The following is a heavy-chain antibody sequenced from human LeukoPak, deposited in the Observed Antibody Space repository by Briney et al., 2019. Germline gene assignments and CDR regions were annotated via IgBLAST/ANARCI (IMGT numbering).Heavy chain of an antibody. V-gene: IGHV4-34*01. CDR2: INHSGST. CDR3: ARVGDCSSTSCQGWFDP. D-gene: IGHD2-2*01. CDR1: GGSFSGYY. J-gene: IGHJ5*02. Sequence: SETLSLTCAVYGGSFSGYYWSWIRRPPGKGLEWIGEINHSGSTNYNPSLKSRVTISVDTSKNQFSLKLSSVTAADTAVYYCARVGDCSSTSCQGWFDPWGQGTLVTVSS.